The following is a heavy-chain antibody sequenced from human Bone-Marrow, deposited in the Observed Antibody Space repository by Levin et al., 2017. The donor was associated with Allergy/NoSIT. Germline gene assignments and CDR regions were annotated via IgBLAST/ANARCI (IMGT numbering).Heavy chain of an antibody. CDR2: INHSGST. D-gene: IGHD6-13*01. V-gene: IGHV4-34*01. J-gene: IGHJ5*02. Sequence: SQTLSLTCAVYGGSFSGYYWSWIRQPPGKGLEWIGEINHSGSTNYNPSLKSRVTISVDTSKNQFSLKLSSVTAADTAVYYCARALRETTAAAGTLHNWFDPWGQGTLVTVSS. CDR3: ARALRETTAAAGTLHNWFDP. CDR1: GGSFSGYY.